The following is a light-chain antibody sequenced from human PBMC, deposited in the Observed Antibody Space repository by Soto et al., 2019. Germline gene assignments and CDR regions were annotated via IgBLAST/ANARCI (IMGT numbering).Light chain of an antibody. Sequence: QSALTQPASVSGSPGQSITISCTGTNNDVGGYKLVSWYQQHPGKVPKVVIYEGSKRPSGVPERFSGSKSGNTASLTISGLQAEDEADYFCCSYAGGYIYLFGTGTKVTVL. V-gene: IGLV2-23*01. CDR1: NNDVGGYKL. CDR3: CSYAGGYIYL. CDR2: EGS. J-gene: IGLJ1*01.